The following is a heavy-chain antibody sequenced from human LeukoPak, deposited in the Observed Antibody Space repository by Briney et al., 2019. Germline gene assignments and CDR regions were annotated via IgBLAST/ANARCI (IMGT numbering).Heavy chain of an antibody. CDR3: ARVDNWNDHAFDI. CDR2: IYYSGST. Sequence: SETLSLTCAVSGVSISSGHWWSWVRQPPGKGLEWIGYIYYSGSTNYNPSLKSRVTISVDTSKNQFSLKLSSVTAADTAVYYCARVDNWNDHAFDIWGQGTMVTVSS. CDR1: GVSISSGHW. J-gene: IGHJ3*02. V-gene: IGHV4-4*02. D-gene: IGHD1-1*01.